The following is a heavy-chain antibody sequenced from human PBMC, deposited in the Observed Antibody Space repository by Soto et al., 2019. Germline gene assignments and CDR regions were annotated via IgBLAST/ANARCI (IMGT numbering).Heavy chain of an antibody. CDR1: GFIFDDYA. V-gene: IGHV3-9*01. D-gene: IGHD3-3*01. CDR2: IDWNRATI. J-gene: IGHJ4*02. CDR3: VKHLGSRPYYFSNLDS. Sequence: PGGSLRLSCVASGFIFDDYAIHWVRQRPGKGLEWVAGIDWNRATIGYGDSVKGRFTLSRDNARNSVLLEMSRLRNDDSALYYCVKHLGSRPYYFSNLDSWGRGTQVTVSS.